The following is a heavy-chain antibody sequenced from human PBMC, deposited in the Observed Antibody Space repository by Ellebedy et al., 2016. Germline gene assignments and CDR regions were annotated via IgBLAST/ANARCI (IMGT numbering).Heavy chain of an antibody. CDR2: ISGSGTGT. D-gene: IGHD3-22*01. CDR1: GFTFSSYA. CDR3: AKEDYYDSSGPFDY. Sequence: GGSLRLSCAASGFTFSSYAMSWVRQAPGKGLEWVSAISGSGTGTYYADTVKGRFTISRDNSKNTLYLQMNSLRAEDTAVYYCAKEDYYDSSGPFDYWGQGTLVTVSS. J-gene: IGHJ4*02. V-gene: IGHV3-23*01.